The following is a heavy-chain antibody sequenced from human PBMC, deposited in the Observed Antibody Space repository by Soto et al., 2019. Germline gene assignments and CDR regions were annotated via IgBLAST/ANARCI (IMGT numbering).Heavy chain of an antibody. J-gene: IGHJ4*02. CDR1: GGSISSGGYY. CDR3: ARVPTKQDYTYFDY. CDR2: IYYSGST. D-gene: IGHD4-4*01. V-gene: IGHV4-31*03. Sequence: SETLSLTCTVSGGSISSGGYYWSWIRQHPGKGLEWIGYIYYSGSTYYNPSLKSRVTISVDTSKNQFSLKLSSVTAADTAVYYCARVPTKQDYTYFDYWGQGTLVTVSS.